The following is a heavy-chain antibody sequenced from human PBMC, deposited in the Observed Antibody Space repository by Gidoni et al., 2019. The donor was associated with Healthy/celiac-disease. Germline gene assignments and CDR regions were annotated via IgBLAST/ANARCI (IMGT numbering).Heavy chain of an antibody. CDR3: ARQLMSGSYMGYPLYPDY. J-gene: IGHJ4*02. Sequence: QLQLQESGPGLVKPSETLCLTCTVSGGSISSSSYYWGWIPQPPGKGLEWIGSIYYSGGTYYNPSLKSRVTISVDTSKNQFSLKLSSVTAADTAVYYCARQLMSGSYMGYPLYPDYWGQGTLVTVSS. V-gene: IGHV4-39*01. CDR1: GGSISSSSYY. D-gene: IGHD1-26*01. CDR2: IYYSGGT.